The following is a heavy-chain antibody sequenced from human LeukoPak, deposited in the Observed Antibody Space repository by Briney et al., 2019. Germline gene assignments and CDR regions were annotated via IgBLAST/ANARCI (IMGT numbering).Heavy chain of an antibody. Sequence: GGSLRLSCAASEFTFSVYGMNWVRQAPGKGLEWISYISSTGTTIYYADSVKGRFTISRDNSKITLYLQMDSLRAEDTAVYYCAKSYNGYESKPDYWGQGTLVTVSS. J-gene: IGHJ4*02. CDR1: EFTFSVYG. CDR2: ISSTGTTI. D-gene: IGHD5-12*01. CDR3: AKSYNGYESKPDY. V-gene: IGHV3-48*01.